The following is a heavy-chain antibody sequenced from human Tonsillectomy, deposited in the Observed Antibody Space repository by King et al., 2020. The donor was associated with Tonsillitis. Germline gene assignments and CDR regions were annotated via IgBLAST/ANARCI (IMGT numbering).Heavy chain of an antibody. V-gene: IGHV1-46*01. CDR3: ARVRAWNSGWYDY. CDR2: INPTSGST. CDR1: GYIFTNYF. Sequence: QLVQSGAEVKKPGASVKVSCRASGYIFTNYFLHWVRQAPGQGLEWMGIINPTSGSTSYPQRFQGRVTMTRDTSTSTVYMELSSLRSEDTAVYYCARVRAWNSGWYDYWGQGTLVTVSS. J-gene: IGHJ4*02. D-gene: IGHD6-13*01.